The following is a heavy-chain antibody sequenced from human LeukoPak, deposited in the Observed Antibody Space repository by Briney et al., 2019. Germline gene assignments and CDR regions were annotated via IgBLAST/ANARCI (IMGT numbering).Heavy chain of an antibody. D-gene: IGHD2-2*01. J-gene: IGHJ4*02. CDR2: IIPILGIA. CDR3: ARVHSYCSTTSCLDY. V-gene: IGHV1-69*04. CDR1: GGTFSSYA. Sequence: SVKVSCKASGGTFSSYAISWVRQAPGQGLEWMGRIIPILGIANYAQKFQGRVTMTTDTSTSTGYMELRSLRSDDTAVYYCARVHSYCSTTSCLDYWGQGTLVTVSS.